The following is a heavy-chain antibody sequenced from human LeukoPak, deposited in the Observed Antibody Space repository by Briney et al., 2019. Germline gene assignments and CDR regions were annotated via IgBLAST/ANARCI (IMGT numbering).Heavy chain of an antibody. CDR2: IYYSGST. J-gene: IGHJ4*02. CDR3: ARASYCGGDCYPEFDY. D-gene: IGHD2-21*02. Sequence: SWVRQAPGKGLEWIGYIYYSGSTYYNPSLKSRVTISVDTSKNRFSLKLSSVTAADTAVYYCARASYCGGDCYPEFDYWGQGTLVTVSS. V-gene: IGHV4-31*02.